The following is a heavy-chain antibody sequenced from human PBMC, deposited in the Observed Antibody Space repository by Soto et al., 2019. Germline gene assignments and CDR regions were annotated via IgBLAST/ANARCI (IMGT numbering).Heavy chain of an antibody. D-gene: IGHD3-10*01. CDR2: MNPNSGNT. CDR3: ARAPMVRGVITSFYYYYMDV. V-gene: IGHV1-8*01. CDR1: GYTFTSYD. J-gene: IGHJ6*03. Sequence: ASVKVSCKASGYTFTSYDINWVRQATGQGLEWMGWMNPNSGNTGYAQKFQGRVTMTRNTSISTAYMELSSLRSEDTAVYYCARAPMVRGVITSFYYYYMDVWGKGTTVTVSS.